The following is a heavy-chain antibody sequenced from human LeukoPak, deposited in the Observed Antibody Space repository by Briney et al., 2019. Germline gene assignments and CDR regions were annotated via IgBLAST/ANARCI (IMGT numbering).Heavy chain of an antibody. V-gene: IGHV3-74*01. J-gene: IGHJ5*02. Sequence: GGSLRLSCAASGFTFSSYWMHWVRQAPGKGLVWVSRINSDGSSTSYADSVKGRFTISRDNAKNTLYLQMNSLRADDTAVYYCAREHISSWYGHWFDPWGQGTLVTVSS. D-gene: IGHD6-13*01. CDR1: GFTFSSYW. CDR3: AREHISSWYGHWFDP. CDR2: INSDGSST.